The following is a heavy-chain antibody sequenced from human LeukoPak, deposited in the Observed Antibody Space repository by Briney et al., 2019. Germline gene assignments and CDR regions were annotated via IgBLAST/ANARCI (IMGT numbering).Heavy chain of an antibody. J-gene: IGHJ4*02. V-gene: IGHV3-7*03. Sequence: PGGSLRLSCAASGFIFTNYFMSWVRQAPGKGLEWVASIKHDGSEKYYVDSVRGRFTISRDNTMNSLYLQMSSLRAEDTAVYYCASSGYSGYEFDYWGQGTLVTVSS. CDR3: ASSGYSGYEFDY. CDR2: IKHDGSEK. D-gene: IGHD5-12*01. CDR1: GFIFTNYF.